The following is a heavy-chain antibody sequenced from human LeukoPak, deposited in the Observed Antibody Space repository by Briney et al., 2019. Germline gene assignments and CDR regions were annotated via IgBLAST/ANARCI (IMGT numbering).Heavy chain of an antibody. CDR2: IYYSGST. Sequence: SETLSLTCTVSGGSISSHYWSWIRQPPGKGLEWIGYIYYSGSTNYNPSLESRVTMSVDTSKNHFSLKVSSVTAAGTAVYYCARMRDWLDPWGQGTLVTVSS. CDR1: GGSISSHY. CDR3: ARMRDWLDP. V-gene: IGHV4-59*11. J-gene: IGHJ5*02.